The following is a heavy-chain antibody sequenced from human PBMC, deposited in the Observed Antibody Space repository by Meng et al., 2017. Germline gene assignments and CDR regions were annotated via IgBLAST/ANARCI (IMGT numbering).Heavy chain of an antibody. V-gene: IGHV3-21*01. J-gene: IGHJ4*01. D-gene: IGHD3-22*01. CDR3: ARAPKGRTYYYDSSGYYASSFDY. Sequence: GESLKISCAASGFTFSSYSMNWVRQAPGKGLEWVSSISSSSSYIYYADSVKGRFTISRDNAKNSLYLQMNSLRAEDTAVYYCARAPKGRTYYYDSSGYYASSFDYWGHGNRVNGAS. CDR2: ISSSSSYI. CDR1: GFTFSSYS.